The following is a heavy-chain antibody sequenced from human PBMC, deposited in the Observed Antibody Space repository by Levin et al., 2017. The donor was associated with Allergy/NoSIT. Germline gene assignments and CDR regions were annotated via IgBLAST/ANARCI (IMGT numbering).Heavy chain of an antibody. CDR3: ARVRVGATTLGSYGRNV. D-gene: IGHD1-26*01. Sequence: GGSLRLSCAASGLTVSTNSMAWVRQAPGKGLEWVSLIYKGGDTHYAVSVRGRFTISRDHSKNTLYLQMNSLTAEDTAEYYCARVRVGATTLGSYGRNVWGQGTTVTVSS. CDR1: GLTVSTNS. V-gene: IGHV3-53*01. CDR2: IYKGGDT. J-gene: IGHJ6*02.